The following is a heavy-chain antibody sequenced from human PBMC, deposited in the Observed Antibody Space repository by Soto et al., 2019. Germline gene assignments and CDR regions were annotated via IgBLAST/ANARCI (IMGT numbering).Heavy chain of an antibody. J-gene: IGHJ5*02. CDR1: GGTFSSYA. D-gene: IGHD4-17*01. CDR2: IIPIFGTA. V-gene: IGHV1-69*13. CDR3: ARDTRYGDYAGGFDP. Sequence: SLKVSCKSSGGTFSSYAVSWVRQAPGQGLEWMGGIIPIFGTANYAQKFQGRVTITADESTSTAYMELSSLRSEDTAVYYCARDTRYGDYAGGFDPWGQGTLVTVSS.